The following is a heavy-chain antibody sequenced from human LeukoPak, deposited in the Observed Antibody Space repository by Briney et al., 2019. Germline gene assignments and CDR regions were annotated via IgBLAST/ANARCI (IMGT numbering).Heavy chain of an antibody. V-gene: IGHV1-2*02. CDR3: ARDYSSSSGYFDY. J-gene: IGHJ4*02. Sequence: ASVKVSCKASGYTFTGYYMHWVRQAPGQGLEWMGWINPNSGDTNYAEKFQGRVTMTRDTSISTAYMDLRRLRSDDTAVYYCARDYSSSSGYFDYWGQGTLSPSPQ. CDR2: INPNSGDT. D-gene: IGHD6-6*01. CDR1: GYTFTGYY.